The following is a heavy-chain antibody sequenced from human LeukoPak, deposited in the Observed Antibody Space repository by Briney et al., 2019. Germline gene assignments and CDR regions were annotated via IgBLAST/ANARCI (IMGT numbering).Heavy chain of an antibody. CDR3: ARTSMRAFDI. Sequence: GGSLRLSCAASGFTFSSNSMNWVRQAPGKGLEWVSYISSGSSTIYYADSVKGRFTISRDNDKNSLYVQMNSLRDEDTAVYYCARTSMRAFDIWGQGTLVTVSS. CDR1: GFTFSSNS. D-gene: IGHD2/OR15-2a*01. J-gene: IGHJ4*02. CDR2: ISSGSSTI. V-gene: IGHV3-48*02.